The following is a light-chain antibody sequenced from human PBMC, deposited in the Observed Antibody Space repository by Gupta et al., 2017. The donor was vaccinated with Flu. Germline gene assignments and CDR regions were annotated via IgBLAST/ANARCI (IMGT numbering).Light chain of an antibody. CDR3: QQSYSLPFT. J-gene: IGKJ3*01. CDR2: AAS. V-gene: IGKV1-39*01. CDR1: QSINSY. Sequence: PSSLSASVGDRVTITCRTSQSINSYLNWYQQKPGKAPKLLIYAASSLQSGVPSRFSGSGSGTDFSLTISRLQPEDFATYHCQQSYSLPFTFGPGTKVDIK.